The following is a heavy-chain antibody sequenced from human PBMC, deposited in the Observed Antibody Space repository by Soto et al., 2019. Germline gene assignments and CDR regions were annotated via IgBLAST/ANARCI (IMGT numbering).Heavy chain of an antibody. CDR3: AREGIYMVA. Sequence: GGSLRLSCAVSGFTVSSNFMNWVRQAPGKGLEWVSVIYSGGFTYYADSVKGRFTISRDKSKNMLFLQMNSLRVEDTAVYYCAREGIYMVAWREGTTVPVSS. V-gene: IGHV3-53*01. J-gene: IGHJ6*04. CDR1: GFTVSSNF. CDR2: IYSGGFT.